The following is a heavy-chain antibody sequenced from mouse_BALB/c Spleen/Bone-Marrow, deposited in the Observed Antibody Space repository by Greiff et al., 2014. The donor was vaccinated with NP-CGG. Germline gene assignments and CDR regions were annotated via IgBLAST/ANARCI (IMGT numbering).Heavy chain of an antibody. Sequence: LVESGAELVKPGASVRLSCKTSGYTFTNYWMHWVKQRPGQGLEWIGDINPSNGRATYSEKFKSKATLTVDKSSSTAYMQLSSLTSEDAAVYYCARYYNYYCDVWGAGTTVTVSS. D-gene: IGHD1-1*01. V-gene: IGHV1S81*02. CDR3: ARYYNYYCDV. CDR2: INPSNGRA. J-gene: IGHJ1*01. CDR1: GYTFTNYW.